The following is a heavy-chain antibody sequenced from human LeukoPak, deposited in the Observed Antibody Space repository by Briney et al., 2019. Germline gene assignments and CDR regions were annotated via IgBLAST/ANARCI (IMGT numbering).Heavy chain of an antibody. V-gene: IGHV3-30*02. CDR3: ARAPRDSSSSNYMRRFDY. CDR2: IPHDGSNE. J-gene: IGHJ4*02. D-gene: IGHD3-22*01. Sequence: GGSLRLSCAASGFTFSRYGMHWVRQAPGKGLGWVSFIPHDGSNEYYVDSVKGRFTVSRDNSKNTLYLQMNSLRVEDTAVCYCARAPRDSSSSNYMRRFDYWGQGTLVTVSS. CDR1: GFTFSRYG.